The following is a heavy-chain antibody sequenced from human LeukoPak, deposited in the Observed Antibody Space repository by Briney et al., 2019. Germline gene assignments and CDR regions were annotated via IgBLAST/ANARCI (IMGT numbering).Heavy chain of an antibody. CDR1: GFTFSSNV. CDR3: ARDQHSVVILSRWFDP. J-gene: IGHJ5*02. V-gene: IGHV3-23*01. Sequence: GGSLTLSCVASGFTFSSNVLNWVRQAPGKGLEWVSVSGTYGRTQYADSVKGRFTISRDSSKNTLYLQINSLRVEDTAVYFCARDQHSVVILSRWFDPWGQGTLVTVSS. D-gene: IGHD3-22*01. CDR2: SGTYGRT.